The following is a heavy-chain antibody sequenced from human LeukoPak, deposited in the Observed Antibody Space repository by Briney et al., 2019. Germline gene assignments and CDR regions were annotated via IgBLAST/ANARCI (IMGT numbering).Heavy chain of an antibody. D-gene: IGHD2-15*01. CDR2: ITGGGEYT. J-gene: IGHJ4*02. Sequence: GGSLRLSCAAAGFTFSSYAMAWVRQSPGKGLEWVSCITGGGEYTYHTDSVKGRFTISRGNSKNTLYLQMNSLRVEDTAVYYCAKGTLGKCSGGSCYPLDYWGQGTLVTVSS. V-gene: IGHV3-23*01. CDR3: AKGTLGKCSGGSCYPLDY. CDR1: GFTFSSYA.